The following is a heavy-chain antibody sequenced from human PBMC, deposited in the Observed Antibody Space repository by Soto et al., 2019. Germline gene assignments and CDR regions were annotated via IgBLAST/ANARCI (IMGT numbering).Heavy chain of an antibody. CDR2: ISDDGSNK. V-gene: IGHV3-30*18. J-gene: IGHJ4*02. D-gene: IGHD5-12*01. CDR3: AKAQVATIPADY. Sequence: QVQLLESGGGVVQPGRSLRLSCAASGFTFSSYGMHWVRQAPGKGLEWVAVISDDGSNKYYADSVKGRFTISRDNSKNTRYLQMNSLSAEDTAVYYGAKAQVATIPADYWGQRTLVTVSS. CDR1: GFTFSSYG.